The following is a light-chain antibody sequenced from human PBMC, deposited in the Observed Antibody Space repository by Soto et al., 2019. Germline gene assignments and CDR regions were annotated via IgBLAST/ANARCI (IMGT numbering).Light chain of an antibody. CDR3: SSYTRSSTSYV. V-gene: IGLV2-14*01. Sequence: ALTQPASVSGSPGQSITISCTGTSSDVGGYNYVSWYQQHPGKAPKLMIYEVSNRPSRVSNRFSGSKSGNTASLTISGLQAEDEADYYCSSYTRSSTSYVFGTGTKLTVL. CDR1: SSDVGGYNY. CDR2: EVS. J-gene: IGLJ1*01.